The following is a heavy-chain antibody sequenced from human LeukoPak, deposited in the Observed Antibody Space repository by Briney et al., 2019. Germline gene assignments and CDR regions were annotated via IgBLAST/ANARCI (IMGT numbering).Heavy chain of an antibody. CDR1: GGSFSGYY. D-gene: IGHD6-13*01. J-gene: IGHJ4*02. V-gene: IGHV4-34*01. CDR3: ARVRRLQQPPYY. CDR2: INHSGST. Sequence: SETLSLTCAVYGGSFSGYYWSWIRQPPGKGLEWIGEINHSGSTNYNPSLKSRVTISVDTSKNQFSLKLSSVTAADTAVYYCARVRRLQQPPYYWGQGTLVTVSS.